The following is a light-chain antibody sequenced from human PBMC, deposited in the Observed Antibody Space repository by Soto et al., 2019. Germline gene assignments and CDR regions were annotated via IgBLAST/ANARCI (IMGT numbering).Light chain of an antibody. CDR1: QSVSSSY. CDR2: GAS. V-gene: IGKV3-20*01. Sequence: PGERVTLSCRASQSVSSSYLTWYQQKPGQAPRLLIYGASTRATSIPDRFSGSGSGTDFTLTISRLEPEDFAVYYCQQYGSSPTTSGQGTKVDIK. J-gene: IGKJ1*01. CDR3: QQYGSSPTT.